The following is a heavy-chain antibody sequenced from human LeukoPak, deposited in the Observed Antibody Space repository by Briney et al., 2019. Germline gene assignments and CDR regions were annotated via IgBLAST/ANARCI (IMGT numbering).Heavy chain of an antibody. J-gene: IGHJ4*02. CDR2: ISNSGSTI. CDR3: ARVLAMVRGVIDY. CDR1: GFTFSNYE. V-gene: IGHV3-48*03. D-gene: IGHD3-10*01. Sequence: QPGGSLRLSCAASGFTFSNYEMNWVRQAPGKGLEWVSYISNSGSTIHYADSVKGRFTISRDNAKNLLYLQMNSLRAEDTAVYYCARVLAMVRGVIDYWGQGTLVTVSS.